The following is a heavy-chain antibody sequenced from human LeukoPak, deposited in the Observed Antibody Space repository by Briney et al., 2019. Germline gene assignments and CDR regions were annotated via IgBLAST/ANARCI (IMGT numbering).Heavy chain of an antibody. D-gene: IGHD6-19*01. CDR3: ASRSGWYFYYFDY. J-gene: IGHJ4*02. Sequence: SETLSLTCTVSGYSISSGYYWGWIRQPPGKGLEWIGSIYHSGSTYYNPSLKSRVTISVDTSKNQFSLKLSSVTAADTAVYYCASRSGWYFYYFDYWGRGTLVTVSS. V-gene: IGHV4-38-2*02. CDR2: IYHSGST. CDR1: GYSISSGYY.